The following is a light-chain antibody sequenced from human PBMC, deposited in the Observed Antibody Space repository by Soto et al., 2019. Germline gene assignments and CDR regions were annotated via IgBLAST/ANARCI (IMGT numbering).Light chain of an antibody. Sequence: EIVMTQSPATLSVWLMERDSVSFMASQSVSSRLAWYQQKPGQAPRLLIYAASSRATGIPDRFRGSGSGTDFTLTISRLEPEDFAVYYCQHYGSSPTTFGQGTKVDI. J-gene: IGKJ1*01. CDR3: QHYGSSPTT. CDR1: QSVSSR. CDR2: AAS. V-gene: IGKV3-20*01.